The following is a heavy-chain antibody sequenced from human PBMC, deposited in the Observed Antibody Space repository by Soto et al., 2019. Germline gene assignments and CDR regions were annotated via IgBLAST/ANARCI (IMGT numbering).Heavy chain of an antibody. CDR1: GGTFSRYA. V-gene: IGHV1-69*12. J-gene: IGHJ6*02. D-gene: IGHD3-9*01. Sequence: QVQLVQSGAEVKKAGSSVKVSCKASGGTFSRYAISWVRQAPGQGLEWMGGIIPIFGTANYAQKFQGRVTITADESTSTAYMELSSLRSEDTAVYYCARQGATLRDYYYGMDVWGQGTTVTVSS. CDR2: IIPIFGTA. CDR3: ARQGATLRDYYYGMDV.